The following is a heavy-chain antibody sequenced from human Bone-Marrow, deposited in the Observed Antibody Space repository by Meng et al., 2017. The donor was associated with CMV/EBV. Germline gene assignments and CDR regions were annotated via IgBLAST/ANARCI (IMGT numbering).Heavy chain of an antibody. J-gene: IGHJ4*02. CDR1: GFTFSSYA. Sequence: CADSGFTFSSYAMSWVRQAPGKGLEWVSSISASYGSTYYADSVKGRFTISRDNSKNTLYLQMNSLSAEDTAIYYCAKRSPQGTYYYDNWGQGTLVTVSS. CDR3: AKRSPQGTYYYDN. CDR2: ISASYGST. D-gene: IGHD3-10*01. V-gene: IGHV3-23*01.